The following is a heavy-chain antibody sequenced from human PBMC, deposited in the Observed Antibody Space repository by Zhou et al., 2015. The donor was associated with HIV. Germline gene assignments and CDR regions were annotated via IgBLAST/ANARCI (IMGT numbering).Heavy chain of an antibody. V-gene: IGHV3-33*08. Sequence: QVQLVESGGGVVQPGRSLRLSCAASGFTFSSYGMHWVRQAPGKGLEWVAVIRYDGNNKYYADSVKGRFTVSRDNSKNTLYLLMNSLRPEDTAVYYCAREINVSGWFVSWGQGTLVTVSS. CDR3: AREINVSGWFVS. D-gene: IGHD6-19*01. CDR1: GFTFSSYG. J-gene: IGHJ5*01. CDR2: IRYDGNNK.